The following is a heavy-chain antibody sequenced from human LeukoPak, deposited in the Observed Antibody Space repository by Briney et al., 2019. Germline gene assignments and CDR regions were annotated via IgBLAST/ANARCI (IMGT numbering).Heavy chain of an antibody. Sequence: PGGSLRLSFAASGFTFSGYWMHWVRQAPGKGLVGVSRINSDGSSTSYANSVKGRFTISRDNAKNTPYPPMNSLRAEDTAVYYCARPLYSYGPIDYWGQGTLVSVPS. V-gene: IGHV3-74*01. D-gene: IGHD5-18*01. J-gene: IGHJ4*02. CDR1: GFTFSGYW. CDR3: ARPLYSYGPIDY. CDR2: INSDGSST.